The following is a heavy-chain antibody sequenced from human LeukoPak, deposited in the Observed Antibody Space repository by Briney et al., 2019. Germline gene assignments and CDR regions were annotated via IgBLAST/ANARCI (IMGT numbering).Heavy chain of an antibody. V-gene: IGHV3-33*06. CDR2: IWYDGSNK. CDR3: AKESGYCSSTSCFADAFDI. D-gene: IGHD2-2*01. CDR1: GFTFSSYG. Sequence: GRSLRLSCAASGFTFSSYGMHGVRQAPGKGLEWGAMIWYDGSNKYYAESVKGRLTISRDSSKNTLFLQMNSLRAEDTAVYYCAKESGYCSSTSCFADAFDIWGQGTMVTVSS. J-gene: IGHJ3*02.